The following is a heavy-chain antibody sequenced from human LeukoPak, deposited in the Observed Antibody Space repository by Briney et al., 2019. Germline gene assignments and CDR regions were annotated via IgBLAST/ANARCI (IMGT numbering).Heavy chain of an antibody. CDR1: GGSISSGDYY. Sequence: PSQTLSLTCTVSGGSISSGDYYWSWIRQPPGKGLEWIGYIYYSGSTYYNPSLKSRVTISVDTSKNQFSLKLGSVTAADTAVYYCARVVTMVRGVIITVPDYGMDVWGKGTTVTVSS. V-gene: IGHV4-30-4*01. CDR3: ARVVTMVRGVIITVPDYGMDV. J-gene: IGHJ6*04. D-gene: IGHD3-10*01. CDR2: IYYSGST.